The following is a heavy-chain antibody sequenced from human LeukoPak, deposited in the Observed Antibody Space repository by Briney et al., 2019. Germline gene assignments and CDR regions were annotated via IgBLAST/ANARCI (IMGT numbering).Heavy chain of an antibody. CDR2: IIPIFGTA. D-gene: IGHD2-2*01. CDR1: GGTFSSYA. Sequence: GASVKVSCKASGGTFSSYAISWVRQAPGQGLEWMGGIIPIFGTANYAQKLQGRVTITADESTSTAYMELSSLRSEDTAVYYCARINIVVVPAAPPLAFDIWGQGTMVTVSS. CDR3: ARINIVVVPAAPPLAFDI. V-gene: IGHV1-69*13. J-gene: IGHJ3*02.